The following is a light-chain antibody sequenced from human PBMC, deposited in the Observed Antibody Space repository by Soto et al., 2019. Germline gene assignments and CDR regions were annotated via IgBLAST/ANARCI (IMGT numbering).Light chain of an antibody. J-gene: IGKJ5*01. CDR1: QGISSY. CDR2: KAS. V-gene: IGKV1-39*01. Sequence: DIQLTQSPSFLSASVGDRVTITCRASQGISSYLAWYQQKPGKAPKLLIYKASALKSGVPSRFSGSGSGTDFTLTISSLQPEDFATYYCQQSYSIPYTFGQGTRLEIK. CDR3: QQSYSIPYT.